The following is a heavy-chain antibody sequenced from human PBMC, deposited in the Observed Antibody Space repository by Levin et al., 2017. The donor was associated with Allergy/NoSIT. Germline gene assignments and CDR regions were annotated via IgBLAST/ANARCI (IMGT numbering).Heavy chain of an antibody. D-gene: IGHD6-13*01. J-gene: IGHJ6*02. Sequence: GESLKISCAASGFTFSSYSMNWVRQAPGKGLEWVSYISSSSSTIYYADSVKGRFTISRDNAKNSLYLQMNSLRAEDTAVYYCARTNSSSWFGGYYYYGMDVWGQGTTVTVSS. CDR3: ARTNSSSWFGGYYYYGMDV. V-gene: IGHV3-48*01. CDR1: GFTFSSYS. CDR2: ISSSSSTI.